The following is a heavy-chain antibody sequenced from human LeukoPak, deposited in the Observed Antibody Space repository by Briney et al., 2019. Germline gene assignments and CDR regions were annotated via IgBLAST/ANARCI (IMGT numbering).Heavy chain of an antibody. CDR2: INHSGST. CDR3: ARGRGSGSYYYYYYYMDV. V-gene: IGHV4-34*01. Sequence: SETLSLTCAVYGGSFSGYYWSWIRRPPGKGLEWIGEINHSGSTNYSPSLKSRVTISVDTSKNQFSLKLSSVTAADTAVYYCARGRGSGSYYYYYYYMDVWGKGTTVTVSS. J-gene: IGHJ6*03. D-gene: IGHD3-10*01. CDR1: GGSFSGYY.